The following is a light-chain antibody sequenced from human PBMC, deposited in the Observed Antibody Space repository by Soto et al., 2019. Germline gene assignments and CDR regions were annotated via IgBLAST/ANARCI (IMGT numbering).Light chain of an antibody. CDR1: QSVSSY. CDR3: QQRSNWPPYT. Sequence: EIVLTQSPATLSLSPGERATLSCRASQSVSSYLAWYQQKPGQAPSLLIYDASNRATGIPARFSGSGSGTDFTLTISSLEPEDFAVDYCQQRSNWPPYTFGQGTKLEIK. V-gene: IGKV3-11*01. J-gene: IGKJ2*01. CDR2: DAS.